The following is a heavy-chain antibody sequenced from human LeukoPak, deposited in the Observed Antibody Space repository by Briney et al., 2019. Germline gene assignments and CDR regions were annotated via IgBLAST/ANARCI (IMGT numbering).Heavy chain of an antibody. J-gene: IGHJ6*02. CDR2: MSDSGSTI. V-gene: IGHV3-48*02. CDR1: GFTFGSYA. Sequence: NPGGSLRLSCAASGFTFGSYAMSWVRQAPGKGLEWVSYMSDSGSTIYYADSVKGRFTISRDNAKNSLSLQMNSLSHEDTAVYFCARLHRGMDVWGQGTTVTVSS. CDR3: ARLHRGMDV.